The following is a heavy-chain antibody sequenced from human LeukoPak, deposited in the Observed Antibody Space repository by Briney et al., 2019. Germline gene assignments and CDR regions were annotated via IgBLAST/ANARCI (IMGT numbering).Heavy chain of an antibody. J-gene: IGHJ4*02. CDR1: GGTFSSYA. CDR2: IIPIFGTA. Sequence: SVKVSCKASGGTFSSYAISWVRQAPGQGLEWMGGIIPIFGTANYAQKFQGRVTITTDESTSTAYMELSSLRSEDTAVYYCARSYCSSTSCSPSYDYWGQGTLVTVSS. D-gene: IGHD2-2*01. V-gene: IGHV1-69*05. CDR3: ARSYCSSTSCSPSYDY.